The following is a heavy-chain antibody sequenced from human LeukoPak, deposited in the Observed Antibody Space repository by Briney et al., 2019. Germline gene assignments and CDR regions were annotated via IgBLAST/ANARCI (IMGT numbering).Heavy chain of an antibody. D-gene: IGHD6-19*01. V-gene: IGHV1-8*01. CDR3: ARGGGSGHKENWFDP. CDR2: MNPNSGNT. J-gene: IGHJ5*02. CDR1: GYTFTTYD. Sequence: ASVKVSCKASGYTFTTYDINWVRQATGQGLEWMGWMNPNSGNTGYAQKFQGRVIMTRNTSITTAYMELSSLRSEDTAVYYCARGGGSGHKENWFDPWGQGTLVTVSS.